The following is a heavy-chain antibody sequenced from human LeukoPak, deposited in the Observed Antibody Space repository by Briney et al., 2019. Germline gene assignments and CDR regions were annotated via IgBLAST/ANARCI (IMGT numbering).Heavy chain of an antibody. CDR2: TFYSGST. Sequence: SETLSLTCTVSGGSISGYYWSWIRQPPGKGLEWIGYTFYSGSTNYNPSLKSRVTISVDTSKNQFSLKLSSVTAADTAVYYCAYSSGYSYFDYWGQGTLVTVSS. CDR3: AYSSGYSYFDY. J-gene: IGHJ4*02. D-gene: IGHD3-22*01. V-gene: IGHV4-59*12. CDR1: GGSISGYY.